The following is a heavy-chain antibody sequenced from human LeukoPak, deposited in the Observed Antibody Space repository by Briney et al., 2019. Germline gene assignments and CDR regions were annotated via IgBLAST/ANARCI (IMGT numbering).Heavy chain of an antibody. D-gene: IGHD4-23*01. Sequence: SETLSLTCTVSGGSISSSSYYWGWIRQPPGKGLEWIGSIYYSGSTYYNPSLKSRVTISVDTSKNQFSLKLSSVTAADTAVYYCASPYGGPAPYFDYWGQGTLVTSPQ. CDR3: ASPYGGPAPYFDY. CDR1: GGSISSSSYY. CDR2: IYYSGST. J-gene: IGHJ4*02. V-gene: IGHV4-39*01.